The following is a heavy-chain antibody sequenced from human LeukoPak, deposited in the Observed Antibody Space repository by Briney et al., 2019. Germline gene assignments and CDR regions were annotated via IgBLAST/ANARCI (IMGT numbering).Heavy chain of an antibody. V-gene: IGHV3-30-3*01. CDR1: GFTFSSYA. CDR2: ISYDGSNK. Sequence: GGSLRLSCAASGFTFSSYAMHWVRQAPGKGLEWVAVISYDGSNKYYADSVKGRFTISRDNSKNTLYLQMNSLRAKDTAVYYCARVLVDSSSAEFDYWGQGTLVTVSS. J-gene: IGHJ4*02. CDR3: ARVLVDSSSAEFDY. D-gene: IGHD6-6*01.